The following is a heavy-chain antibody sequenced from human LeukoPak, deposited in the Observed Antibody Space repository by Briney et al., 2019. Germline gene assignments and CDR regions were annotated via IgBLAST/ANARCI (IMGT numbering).Heavy chain of an antibody. D-gene: IGHD6-13*01. CDR1: GFTLSSYA. CDR3: ASHSSSWYGSVVGNYYMDV. V-gene: IGHV3-23*01. Sequence: GGSLRLSCAASGFTLSSYAMSWVRQAPGKGLEWVSAISGSGGSTYYADSVKGRFTISRDNSKNTLYLQMNSLRAEDTAVYYCASHSSSWYGSVVGNYYMDVWGKGTTVTVSS. J-gene: IGHJ6*03. CDR2: ISGSGGST.